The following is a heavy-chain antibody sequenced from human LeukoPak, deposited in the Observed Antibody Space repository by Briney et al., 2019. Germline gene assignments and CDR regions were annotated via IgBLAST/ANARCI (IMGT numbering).Heavy chain of an antibody. CDR1: GGTFSSYA. V-gene: IGHV1-18*01. CDR3: ARDLRIAVAGSDDAFDI. Sequence: ASVKVSCKASGGTFSSYAISWVRQAPGQGLEWMGWISAYNGNTNYAQKLQGRVTMTTDTSTNTAYMELRSLRSDDTAVYYCARDLRIAVAGSDDAFDIWGQGTMVTVSS. CDR2: ISAYNGNT. D-gene: IGHD6-19*01. J-gene: IGHJ3*02.